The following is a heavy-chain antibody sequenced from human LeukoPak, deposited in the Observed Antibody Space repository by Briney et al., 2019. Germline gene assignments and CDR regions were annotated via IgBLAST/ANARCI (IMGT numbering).Heavy chain of an antibody. CDR2: ISSSGSTI. J-gene: IGHJ4*02. CDR3: ARGRNGNYFDY. V-gene: IGHV3-48*03. Sequence: GGSLRLSCAASGFTFSSSEMNWVRQAPGKGLEWLSYISSSGSTIYYADSVKGRFTISRDNAKNSLYLQMHSLRAEDTAAYYCARGRNGNYFDYWGQGTLVTVSS. D-gene: IGHD1-1*01. CDR1: GFTFSSSE.